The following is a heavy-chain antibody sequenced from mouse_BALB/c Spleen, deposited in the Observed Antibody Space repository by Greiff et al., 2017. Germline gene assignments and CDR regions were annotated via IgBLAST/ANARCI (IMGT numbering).Heavy chain of an antibody. CDR2: IDPANGNT. CDR1: GFNIKDTY. Sequence: EVKVVESGAELVKPGASVKLSCTASGFNIKDTYMHWVKQRPEQGLEWIGRIDPANGNTKYDPKFQGKATITADTSSNTAYLQLSSLTSEDTAVYYCADGAWFAYWGQGTLVTVSA. J-gene: IGHJ3*01. V-gene: IGHV14-3*02. CDR3: ADGAWFAY.